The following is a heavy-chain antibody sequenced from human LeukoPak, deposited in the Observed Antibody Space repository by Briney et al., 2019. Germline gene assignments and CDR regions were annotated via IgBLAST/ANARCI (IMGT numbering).Heavy chain of an antibody. CDR1: GFTFSSYT. V-gene: IGHV3-21*01. CDR2: IRSSSSYI. D-gene: IGHD6-13*01. J-gene: IGHJ4*02. Sequence: GGSLRLSCAASGFTFSSYTMNWVRQAPGKGLEWVSSIRSSSSYIYYADSLKGRFTISRDNAKNSLYLQMNSLRAEDTAVYYCARDPQGYSSSWFDYWGQGTLVTVSS. CDR3: ARDPQGYSSSWFDY.